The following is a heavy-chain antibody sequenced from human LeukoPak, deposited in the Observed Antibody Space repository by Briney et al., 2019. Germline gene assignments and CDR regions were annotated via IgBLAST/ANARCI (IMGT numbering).Heavy chain of an antibody. CDR2: VYASGST. V-gene: IGHV4-4*07. J-gene: IGHJ6*03. CDR1: GGSINFYY. Sequence: SETLSLTCTVSGGSINFYYWSWIRQPAGKRLESIGRVYASGSTNYSPSLKSRVTMSVDPSKNQFSLRLTSVTAADTAVYYCARGTFIAAVDYYYMDVWGKGTTVTVSS. D-gene: IGHD6-6*01. CDR3: ARGTFIAAVDYYYMDV.